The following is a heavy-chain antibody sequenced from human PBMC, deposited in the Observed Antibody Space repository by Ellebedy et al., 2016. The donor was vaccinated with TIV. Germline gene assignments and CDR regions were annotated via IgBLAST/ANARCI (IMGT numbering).Heavy chain of an antibody. V-gene: IGHV1-69*13. J-gene: IGHJ6*02. Sequence: AASVKVSCKASGGTFSGYAINWVRQAPGQGLEWMGGIFPISGTTNYAQKFQGRVTITADEPSTTAYMELSSVRSEDTAVYYCARTYCGSDCYSVVYYGMDVWGQGTTVTVSS. CDR3: ARTYCGSDCYSVVYYGMDV. CDR1: GGTFSGYA. CDR2: IFPISGTT. D-gene: IGHD2-21*02.